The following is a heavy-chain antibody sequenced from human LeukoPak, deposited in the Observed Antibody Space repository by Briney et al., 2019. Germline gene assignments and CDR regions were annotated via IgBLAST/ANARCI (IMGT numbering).Heavy chain of an antibody. CDR1: GVIVSRNF. J-gene: IGHJ5*02. CDR2: TYAGGTT. V-gene: IGHV3-53*05. Sequence: TGGSLRLSCAASGVIVSRNFMSWVRQAPGKGLQWVAITYAGGTTDYSDSVRGRFHISRDSSNNTLSLQINSLRAEDTAVYYCARGSGSGWPLDRWGQGALVTVSS. CDR3: ARGSGSGWPLDR. D-gene: IGHD6-19*01.